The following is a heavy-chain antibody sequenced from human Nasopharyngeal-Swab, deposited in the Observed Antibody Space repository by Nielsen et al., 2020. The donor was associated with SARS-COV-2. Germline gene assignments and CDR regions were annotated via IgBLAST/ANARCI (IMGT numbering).Heavy chain of an antibody. J-gene: IGHJ6*02. CDR2: IHAANI. Sequence: GGSLRLSCAASGFTFSSYWMSWVRLAPGKGLEWVAVIHAANINYADSVKGRFTVSRDSSQNTIHLQMDSLRVEDTAVYYCARDPGAPHFYGMDLWGQGTTVTVSS. CDR1: GFTFSSYW. V-gene: IGHV3-53*01. D-gene: IGHD1-26*01. CDR3: ARDPGAPHFYGMDL.